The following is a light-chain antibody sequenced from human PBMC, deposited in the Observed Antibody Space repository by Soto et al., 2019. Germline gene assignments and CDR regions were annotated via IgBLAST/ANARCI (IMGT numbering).Light chain of an antibody. CDR3: QQYGSSPPALT. J-gene: IGKJ4*01. Sequence: EIVLAQSAGTLSLSPGERATLSCRASQSVSSSYLAWYQQKPGQAPRLLIYGASSRATGIPDRFSGSGSGTDFTLTISRLEPEDFAVYYCQQYGSSPPALTFGGGTKVDIK. CDR2: GAS. CDR1: QSVSSSY. V-gene: IGKV3-20*01.